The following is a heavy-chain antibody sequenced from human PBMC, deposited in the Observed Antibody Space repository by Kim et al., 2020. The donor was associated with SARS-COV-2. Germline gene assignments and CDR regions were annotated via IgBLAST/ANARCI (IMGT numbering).Heavy chain of an antibody. CDR3: AKGPTAFSLTFDY. J-gene: IGHJ4*02. CDR1: GFTFSNYA. Sequence: GGSLRLSCAASGFTFSNYAMNWVRQAPGKGLEWGSAISGSGGSTYYADSVKGRFTISRDNSKNTLYLQMNSLRAEDTAVYYCAKGPTAFSLTFDYWGQGTLVTVSS. CDR2: ISGSGGST. V-gene: IGHV3-23*01. D-gene: IGHD2-2*01.